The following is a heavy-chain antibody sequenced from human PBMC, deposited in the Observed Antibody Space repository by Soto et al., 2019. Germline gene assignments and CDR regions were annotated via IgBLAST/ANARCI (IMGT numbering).Heavy chain of an antibody. CDR2: ISGSGGST. CDR1: GFTFSSYA. V-gene: IGHV3-23*01. Sequence: GGSLRLSCAASGFTFSSYAMSWVRQAPGKGLEWVSAISGSGGSTYYADSVKGRFTISRDNSKNTLYLQMNSLRAEDTAVYYCAKDRSPNTAMAGGDYWGQGTLVTVSS. CDR3: AKDRSPNTAMAGGDY. D-gene: IGHD5-18*01. J-gene: IGHJ4*02.